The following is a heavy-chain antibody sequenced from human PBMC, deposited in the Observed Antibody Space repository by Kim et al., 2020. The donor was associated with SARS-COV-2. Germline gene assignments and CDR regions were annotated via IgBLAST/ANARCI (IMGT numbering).Heavy chain of an antibody. CDR2: ISGNTGIA. D-gene: IGHD3-3*01. V-gene: IGHV3-23*01. J-gene: IGHJ4*02. Sequence: GGSLRLSCAAPGFIFSNYAMSWVRQAPGKGLEWVSIISGNTGIANYADSVRGRFTISRDRSKNTLNLQMNSLRVEDTAVYYCARGGGSYIRLFDYWGQGTLVTVSS. CDR1: GFIFSNYA. CDR3: ARGGGSYIRLFDY.